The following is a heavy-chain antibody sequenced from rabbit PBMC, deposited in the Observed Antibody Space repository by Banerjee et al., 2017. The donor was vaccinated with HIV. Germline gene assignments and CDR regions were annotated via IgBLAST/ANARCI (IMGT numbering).Heavy chain of an antibody. CDR1: GIDFSSGYD. CDR2: INDDSSGST. D-gene: IGHD6-1*01. V-gene: IGHV1S45*01. Sequence: QQQLEESGGGLVKPGGTLTLTCKASGIDFSSGYDMCWVRQAPGKGLEWIACINDDSSGSTYYASWAKGRFTISLDNAQNTVFLQMTSLTAADTATYFCARDWAGFGGYGYATGVTRLDLWGPGTLVTVS. CDR3: ARDWAGFGGYGYATGVTRLDL. J-gene: IGHJ3*01.